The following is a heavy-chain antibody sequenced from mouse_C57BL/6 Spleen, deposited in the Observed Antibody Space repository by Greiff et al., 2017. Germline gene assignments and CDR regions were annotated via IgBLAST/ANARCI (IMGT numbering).Heavy chain of an antibody. CDR2: IDPSDSYT. V-gene: IGHV1-59*01. D-gene: IGHD2-4*01. J-gene: IGHJ2*01. CDR3: ARGLRRKGFDY. CDR1: GYTFTSYW. Sequence: QVQLQQPGAELVRPGTSVKLSCKASGYTFTSYWMHWVKQRPGQGLEWIGVIDPSDSYTNYNQKFKGKATLTVDTSSSTAYMQLSSLTSEDSAVYYCARGLRRKGFDYWGQGTTLTVSA.